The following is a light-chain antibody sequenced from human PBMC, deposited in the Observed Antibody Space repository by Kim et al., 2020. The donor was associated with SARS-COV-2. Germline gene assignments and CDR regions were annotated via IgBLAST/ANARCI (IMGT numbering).Light chain of an antibody. CDR2: DVS. J-gene: IGLJ3*02. CDR1: SSDVGGYNY. V-gene: IGLV2-14*03. Sequence: QSALTQPASVSGSPGQSITISCTGTSSDVGGYNYVSWYQHHPGRAPKLIIYDVSRWPSGTSNRFSGSKSGNTASLTISGLQADDEADYYCSSYTTRRTLVFGGGTKLTVL. CDR3: SSYTTRRTLV.